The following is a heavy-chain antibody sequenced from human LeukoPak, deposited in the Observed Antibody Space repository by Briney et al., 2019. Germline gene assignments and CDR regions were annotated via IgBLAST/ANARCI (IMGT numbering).Heavy chain of an antibody. D-gene: IGHD3-10*01. J-gene: IGHJ5*02. CDR2: IYYSGST. V-gene: IGHV4-30-4*01. Sequence: SETLSLTCTVSGGSISSGDYYWSWIRQPPGKGLEWIGYIYYSGSTYYNPSLKSRVTISVDTSKNQFSLKLSSVTAADTAVYYCAKSRFGESPIGFDPWGQGTLVTVSS. CDR1: GGSISSGDYY. CDR3: AKSRFGESPIGFDP.